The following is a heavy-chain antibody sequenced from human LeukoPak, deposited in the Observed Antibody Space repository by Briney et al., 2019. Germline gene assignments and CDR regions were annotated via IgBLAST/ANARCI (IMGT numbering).Heavy chain of an antibody. CDR2: ISSNGGST. J-gene: IGHJ3*02. Sequence: GGSLRLSCAASGFTFSSYAMHWVRQAPGKGPEYVSAISSNGGSTYYANSVKGRFTISRDNSKNTLYLQMGSLRAEDMAVYYCARGSEKFDIWSQGTMVTVSS. CDR3: ARGSEKFDI. V-gene: IGHV3-64*01. CDR1: GFTFSSYA.